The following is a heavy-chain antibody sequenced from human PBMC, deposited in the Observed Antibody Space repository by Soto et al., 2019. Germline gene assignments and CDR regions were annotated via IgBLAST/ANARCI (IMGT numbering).Heavy chain of an antibody. Sequence: ESGGGVVQPGRSLRLSCAASGFTFSSYGMHWVRQAPGKGLEWVAVISYDGSNKYYADSVKGRFTISRDNSKNTLYLQMNSLRAEDTAVYYCAKLPIVVVPAAIGKDYYYGMDVWGQGTTVTVSS. V-gene: IGHV3-30*18. CDR2: ISYDGSNK. J-gene: IGHJ6*02. D-gene: IGHD2-2*01. CDR3: AKLPIVVVPAAIGKDYYYGMDV. CDR1: GFTFSSYG.